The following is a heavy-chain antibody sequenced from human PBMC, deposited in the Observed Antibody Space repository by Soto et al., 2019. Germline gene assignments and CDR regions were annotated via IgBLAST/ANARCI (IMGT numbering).Heavy chain of an antibody. D-gene: IGHD6-6*01. Sequence: RSLTCAVSGVSISSYYWSWIRQPPGKGLEWIGYVFYNEITNYSPSLKGRVSMSMEMSTNHFSLEVRSVTAADTAVYFCARVGAGGSSSTHQHYWGPGALVTVYS. V-gene: IGHV4-59*01. CDR1: GVSISSYY. CDR2: VFYNEIT. CDR3: ARVGAGGSSSTHQHY. J-gene: IGHJ4*02.